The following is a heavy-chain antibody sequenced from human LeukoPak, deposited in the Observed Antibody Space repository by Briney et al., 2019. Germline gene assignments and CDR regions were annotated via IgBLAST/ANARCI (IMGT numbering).Heavy chain of an antibody. CDR3: ARLVVVPAATDASYYYYMDV. J-gene: IGHJ6*03. Sequence: SETLSLTCTVSGGSISSYYWSWIRQPAGKGLEWIGRLYPSGSTTYNPSLESRVTISVDKSKNQVSLRLSSVTAADTAVYYCARLVVVPAATDASYYYYMDVWGKGTTVTVSS. CDR1: GGSISSYY. CDR2: LYPSGST. V-gene: IGHV4-4*07. D-gene: IGHD2-2*01.